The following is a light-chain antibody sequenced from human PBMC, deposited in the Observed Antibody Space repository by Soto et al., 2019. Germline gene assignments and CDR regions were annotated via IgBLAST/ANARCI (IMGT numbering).Light chain of an antibody. CDR1: QNIGNN. CDR3: QQYNDWPLLT. CDR2: GAS. J-gene: IGKJ4*01. Sequence: EIVMTQSPARLSVSPGEGATLSCRASQNIGNNLAWYQQKPGQAPRVLIYGASTRATGIPARFSGSGSGTEFALPIGSLQSEDFAVYYCQQYNDWPLLTFGGGTQVEIK. V-gene: IGKV3-15*01.